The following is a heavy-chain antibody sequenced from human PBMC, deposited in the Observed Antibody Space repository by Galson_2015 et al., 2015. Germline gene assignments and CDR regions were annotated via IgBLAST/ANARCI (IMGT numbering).Heavy chain of an antibody. D-gene: IGHD3-3*01. Sequence: SVKVSCKVSGYTFTSYGISWVRQAPGQGLEWMGWISAYNGNTNYAQKLQGRVTMTTDTSTSTAYMELRSLRSDDTAVYYCARGQGRITIFGVAANDAFDIWGQGTMVTVSS. CDR2: ISAYNGNT. CDR3: ARGQGRITIFGVAANDAFDI. J-gene: IGHJ3*02. V-gene: IGHV1-18*01. CDR1: GYTFTSYG.